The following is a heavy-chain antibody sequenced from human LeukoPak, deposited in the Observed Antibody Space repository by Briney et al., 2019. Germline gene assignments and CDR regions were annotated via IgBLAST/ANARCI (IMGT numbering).Heavy chain of an antibody. J-gene: IGHJ2*01. CDR1: GFTFSNAW. D-gene: IGHD3-22*01. V-gene: IGHV3-23*01. CDR3: ARARYYYDSSGYYPPNWYFDL. Sequence: GGSLRLSCAASGFTFSNAWMSWVRQAPGKGLEWVSAISGSGGSTYYADSVKGRFTISRENAKSSLYLQMNSLRAGDTAVYFCARARYYYDSSGYYPPNWYFDLWGRGTLVTVSS. CDR2: ISGSGGST.